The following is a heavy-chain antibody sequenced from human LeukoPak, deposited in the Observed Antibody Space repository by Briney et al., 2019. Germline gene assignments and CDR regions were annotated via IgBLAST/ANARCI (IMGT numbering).Heavy chain of an antibody. Sequence: PSETLSLTCAVYGGSFSGYYWSWIRQPPGKGLEWIGEINHSGSTNYNPSLKSRVTISVDTSKNQFSLKLSSVTAADTAVYCCASGSSLGYWGQGTLVTVSS. J-gene: IGHJ4*02. CDR2: INHSGST. CDR1: GGSFSGYY. V-gene: IGHV4-34*01. D-gene: IGHD6-6*01. CDR3: ASGSSLGY.